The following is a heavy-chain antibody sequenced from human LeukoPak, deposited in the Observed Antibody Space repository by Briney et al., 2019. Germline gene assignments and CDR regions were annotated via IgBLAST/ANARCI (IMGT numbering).Heavy chain of an antibody. D-gene: IGHD2-15*01. CDR2: ISGSGGST. CDR3: AKDSGDFRYFSGGSCHGPGYFDY. Sequence: GGSLRLSCAASGFTFSSYAVSWVRQAPRKGLEWVSAISGSGGSTYYTDSVKGRFTISRDNSKNTLYLQMNSLRAEDTAVYYCAKDSGDFRYFSGGSCHGPGYFDYWGQGTLVTVSS. J-gene: IGHJ4*02. V-gene: IGHV3-23*01. CDR1: GFTFSSYA.